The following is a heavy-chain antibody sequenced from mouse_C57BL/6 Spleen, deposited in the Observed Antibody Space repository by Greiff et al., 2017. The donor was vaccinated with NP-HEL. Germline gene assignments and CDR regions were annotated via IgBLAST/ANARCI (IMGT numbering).Heavy chain of an antibody. Sequence: QVQLKQSGPELVKPGASVKISCKASGYAFSSSWMNWVKQRPGKGLEWIGRIYPGDGDPNSNGKFKGKATLTADKSSSTAYRQLSSLTSEDSAVYFCARRNDGYYAYAMDYWGQGTSVTVSS. CDR2: IYPGDGDP. V-gene: IGHV1-82*01. CDR1: GYAFSSSW. D-gene: IGHD2-3*01. J-gene: IGHJ4*01. CDR3: ARRNDGYYAYAMDY.